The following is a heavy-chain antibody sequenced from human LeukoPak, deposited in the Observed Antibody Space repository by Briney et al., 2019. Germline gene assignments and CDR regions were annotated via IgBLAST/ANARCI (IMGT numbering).Heavy chain of an antibody. Sequence: WASVKVSCKASGYTFTSNYIHWVQQAPGQGLEWMGMIYPRDGSTSYAQKFQGRVTVTRDTSTSTVHMELSGLRSEDTAVYYCARDQEGFDYWGQGTLVTVSS. CDR3: ARDQEGFDY. V-gene: IGHV1-46*01. CDR1: GYTFTSNY. J-gene: IGHJ4*02. CDR2: IYPRDGST.